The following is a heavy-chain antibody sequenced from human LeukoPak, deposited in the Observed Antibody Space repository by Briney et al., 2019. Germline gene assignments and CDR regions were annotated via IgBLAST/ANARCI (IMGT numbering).Heavy chain of an antibody. D-gene: IGHD3-3*01. CDR2: INTDDGGT. J-gene: IGHJ4*02. V-gene: IGHV1-2*06. CDR1: GYPFTEYF. CDR3: LLRFGDF. Sequence: ASVKVSCEASGYPFTEYFIHWLRQAPGQEFEWLGRINTDDGGTDYAEKFQGRITLTRDTSTSTAYMALSRLRSDDTAIYYCLLRFGDFWRKGTLLTVFS.